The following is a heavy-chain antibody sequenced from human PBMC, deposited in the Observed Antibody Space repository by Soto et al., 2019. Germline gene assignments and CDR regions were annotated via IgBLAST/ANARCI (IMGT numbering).Heavy chain of an antibody. CDR1: GFTFSDYS. CDR3: ARGHHAFDY. J-gene: IGHJ4*02. V-gene: IGHV3-72*01. CDR2: VRNKANSHTT. Sequence: EVQLVESGGGLVQPGGSLRLSCAASGFTFSDYSMDWVRQAPGKGLEWVGRVRNKANSHTTEYAASVKGRFTISRDDSMNSLSLQMNSLKSEDTAVYYCARGHHAFDYWGQGTLVTVSS.